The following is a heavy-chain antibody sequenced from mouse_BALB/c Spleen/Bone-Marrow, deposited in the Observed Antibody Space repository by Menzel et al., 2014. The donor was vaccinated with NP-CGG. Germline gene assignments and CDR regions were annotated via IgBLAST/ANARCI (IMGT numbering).Heavy chain of an antibody. D-gene: IGHD4-1*01. Sequence: EVKLVESGAELVKPGASVKLSCTASGFNIKDTYMHWVKQRPEQGLEWIGRIDPANGNTKYDPKFQGKATITADTSSNTASLQLSGLTSEDTAVYYSARGELGRGWFAYWGQGTLVTVSA. J-gene: IGHJ3*01. CDR1: GFNIKDTY. CDR2: IDPANGNT. V-gene: IGHV14-3*02. CDR3: ARGELGRGWFAY.